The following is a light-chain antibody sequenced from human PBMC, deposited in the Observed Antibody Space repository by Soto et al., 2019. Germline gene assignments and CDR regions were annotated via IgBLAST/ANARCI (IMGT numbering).Light chain of an antibody. V-gene: IGKV3-11*01. J-gene: IGKJ4*01. Sequence: EIVLTQSPATLSLSPGERATLSCSASQNVSSSLAWYQQRPGQAPRVLFYDASYRAPGIPARFSGSGSETDFTLSISSLEHEEFEVYYCQQRSNWITFGGGTKVKIK. CDR2: DAS. CDR3: QQRSNWIT. CDR1: QNVSSS.